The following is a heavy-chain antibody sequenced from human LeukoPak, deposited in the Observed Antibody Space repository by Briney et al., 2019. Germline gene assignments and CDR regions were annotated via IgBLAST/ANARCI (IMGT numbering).Heavy chain of an antibody. CDR1: GYILSKLS. J-gene: IGHJ3*02. Sequence: ASVKVSCKASGYILSKLSMHWVRQAPGKGLEWMGGFDLKDGETIYAQKFQGRVTMTDDISTDIAYMDLSSLRSEDTAGYYCTTGLRNAFDIWGQGTMVTVSS. CDR3: TTGLRNAFDI. V-gene: IGHV1-24*01. CDR2: FDLKDGET. D-gene: IGHD3-16*01.